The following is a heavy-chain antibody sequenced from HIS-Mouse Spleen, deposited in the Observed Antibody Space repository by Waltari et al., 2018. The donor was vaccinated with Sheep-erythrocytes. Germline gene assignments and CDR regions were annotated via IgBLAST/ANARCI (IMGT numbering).Heavy chain of an antibody. Sequence: EVQLVESGGGLVKPEGSLRLSCAASGFTFSSYSMNWVRQAPGKGLEWVSSISSSSSYIYYADSVKCRFTISMDNAKNSLYLQMNSLRAEDTAVYYCARVASGATFDYWGQGTLVTVSS. V-gene: IGHV3-21*01. CDR3: ARVASGATFDY. J-gene: IGHJ4*02. D-gene: IGHD1-26*01. CDR2: ISSSSSYI. CDR1: GFTFSSYS.